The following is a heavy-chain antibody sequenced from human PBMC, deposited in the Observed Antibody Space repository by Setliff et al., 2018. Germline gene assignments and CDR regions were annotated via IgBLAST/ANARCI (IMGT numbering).Heavy chain of an antibody. D-gene: IGHD5-12*01. CDR3: ARHEDRGYSGYDYYIDC. Sequence: PGESLKISCQGSGYNFSNYWIVWVRQMPGKGLEWMGIIYPGDSHTTYSPSFQGQVTFSADKSTNTAYLQWSSLKASDTAMYFCARHEDRGYSGYDYYIDCWGPGSLVTVSS. CDR2: IYPGDSHT. J-gene: IGHJ4*02. CDR1: GYNFSNYW. V-gene: IGHV5-51*01.